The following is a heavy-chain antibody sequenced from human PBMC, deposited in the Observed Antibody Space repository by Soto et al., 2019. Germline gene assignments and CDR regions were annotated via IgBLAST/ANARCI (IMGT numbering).Heavy chain of an antibody. V-gene: IGHV4-39*01. J-gene: IGHJ5*02. Sequence: ETLSLTCAVSGDSISSSSYYWAWIRQPPGKGLEWIGSIHYRANSYYSPSLKSRITISVDTSKNQISLRLSSVTAADTAVYYCARQLQLAVYGFDPWGQGTLVTVSS. CDR1: GDSISSSSYY. D-gene: IGHD3-3*02. CDR3: ARQLQLAVYGFDP. CDR2: IHYRANS.